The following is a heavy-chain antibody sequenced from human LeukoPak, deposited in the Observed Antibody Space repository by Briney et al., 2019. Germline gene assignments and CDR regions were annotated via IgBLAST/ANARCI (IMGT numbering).Heavy chain of an antibody. J-gene: IGHJ4*02. D-gene: IGHD6-13*01. CDR2: ISSSGSTI. Sequence: PGGSLRLSCAASGFTFSSYEMNWVRQAPGKGLEWVSYISSSGSTIYYADSVKGRFTISRDNAENSLYLQMNSLRAEDTAVYYCARDSGSWEPFDYWGQGTLVTVSS. CDR3: ARDSGSWEPFDY. CDR1: GFTFSSYE. V-gene: IGHV3-48*03.